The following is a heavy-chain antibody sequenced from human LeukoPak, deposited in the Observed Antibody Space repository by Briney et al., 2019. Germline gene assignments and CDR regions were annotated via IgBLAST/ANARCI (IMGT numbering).Heavy chain of an antibody. CDR3: ASSGEMATIMENY. J-gene: IGHJ4*02. CDR2: IIPIFGTA. V-gene: IGHV1-69*13. CDR1: GGTFSSYA. D-gene: IGHD5-24*01. Sequence: SVKVSCKASGGTFSSYAISWVRQAPGQGLEWMGGIIPIFGTANYAQKFQGRVTITADESTSTAYMELSSLRSEDTAVYYCASSGEMATIMENYWGQGTLVTVSS.